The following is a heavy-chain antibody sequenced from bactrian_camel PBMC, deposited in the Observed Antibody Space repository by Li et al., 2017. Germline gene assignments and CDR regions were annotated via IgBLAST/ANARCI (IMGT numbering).Heavy chain of an antibody. V-gene: IGHV3S1*01. Sequence: HVQLVESGGGSAQAGGSLRLSCAASGYTYNRNCMAWFRQAPGKEREGVARIATGSGNTYYADSVKGRFSISQDNARKMVFLHMNNLKPEDTAMYFCAYDALDRGRNECAGRWRRADFRYWGQGTQVTVS. CDR1: GYTYNRNC. J-gene: IGHJ6*01. CDR3: AYDALDRGRNECAGRWRRADFRY. CDR2: IATGSGNT. D-gene: IGHD2*01.